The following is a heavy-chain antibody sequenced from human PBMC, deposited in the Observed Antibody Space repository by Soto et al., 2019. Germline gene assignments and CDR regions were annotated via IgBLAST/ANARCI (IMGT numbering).Heavy chain of an antibody. CDR2: IYYSGST. V-gene: IGHV4-39*01. CDR3: ARPGEYSGSYSI. CDR1: GGSISSSSYY. Sequence: QLQLQESGPGLVKPSETLSLTCTVSGGSISSSSYYWGWIRQPPGKGLEWIGSIYYSGSTYYNPSLKSRVTISVDTSKNQFSLKLSSVTAADTAVYYCARPGEYSGSYSIWGQGTMVTVSS. D-gene: IGHD1-26*01. J-gene: IGHJ3*02.